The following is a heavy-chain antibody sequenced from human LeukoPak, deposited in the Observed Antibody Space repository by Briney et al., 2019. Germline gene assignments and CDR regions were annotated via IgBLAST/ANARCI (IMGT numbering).Heavy chain of an antibody. Sequence: PSETLSLTRAVYGGSFSGYYWSWIRQPPGKGLEWIGEINHSGSTNYNPSLKSRVTISVDTSKNQFSLKLSSVTAADTAVYYCARGTRGIDYWGQGTLVTVSS. CDR2: INHSGST. CDR3: ARGTRGIDY. V-gene: IGHV4-34*01. D-gene: IGHD1-14*01. J-gene: IGHJ4*02. CDR1: GGSFSGYY.